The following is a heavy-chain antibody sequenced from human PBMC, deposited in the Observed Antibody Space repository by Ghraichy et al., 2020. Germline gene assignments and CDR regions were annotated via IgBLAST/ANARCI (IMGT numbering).Heavy chain of an antibody. Sequence: SVKVSCKASGGSFSSYAISWVRQAPGQGLEWMGGIIPIFGTANYAQKSQGRVTITVDESTTTAYMELSSLRSEDTAVYYCARVWYSSAWPRDFYWYFDLWGRGTLVTVSS. J-gene: IGHJ2*01. CDR1: GGSFSSYA. CDR2: IIPIFGTA. V-gene: IGHV1-69*13. CDR3: ARVWYSSAWPRDFYWYFDL. D-gene: IGHD6-19*01.